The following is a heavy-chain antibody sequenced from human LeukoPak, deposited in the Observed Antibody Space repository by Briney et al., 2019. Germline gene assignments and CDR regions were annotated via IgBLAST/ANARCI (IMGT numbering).Heavy chain of an antibody. Sequence: ASVKVSCKASGGTFSSYAISWVRQAPGQGLEWMGGIIPIFGTANYAQKFQGRVTITADESTSTAYMELSSLRSEDTAVYYCARERWLQSVLFAFDIWGQGTMVTVSS. D-gene: IGHD5-24*01. J-gene: IGHJ3*02. CDR2: IIPIFGTA. V-gene: IGHV1-69*13. CDR1: GGTFSSYA. CDR3: ARERWLQSVLFAFDI.